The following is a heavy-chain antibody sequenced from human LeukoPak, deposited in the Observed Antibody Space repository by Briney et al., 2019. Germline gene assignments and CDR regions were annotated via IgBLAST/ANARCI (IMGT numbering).Heavy chain of an antibody. J-gene: IGHJ4*02. CDR3: ARSESYYYDSSGYLSGHYFDY. V-gene: IGHV1-69*13. D-gene: IGHD3-22*01. CDR2: IIPIFGTE. CDR1: VGTFSSYA. Sequence: TVNVSXKASVGTFSSYAITWVRQAPGQGLEWRGGIIPIFGTENYAQKFHGRVKITADESTSTAYMELSSLRSENTAVYYCARSESYYYDSSGYLSGHYFDYWGQRTLVTVSS.